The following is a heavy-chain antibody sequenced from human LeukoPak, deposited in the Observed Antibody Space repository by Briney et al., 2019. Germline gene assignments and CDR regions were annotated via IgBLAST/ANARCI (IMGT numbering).Heavy chain of an antibody. Sequence: PGGSLRLSCAASGFTFSSYWMSWVRQAPGKGLEWVANVKQDGSEKYYVDPAKGRFTISRDNAKNSLYLQMNSLRAEDTAVYYCARGQIQLWFPWGQGTLVTVSS. J-gene: IGHJ5*02. CDR2: VKQDGSEK. CDR3: ARGQIQLWFP. D-gene: IGHD5-18*01. V-gene: IGHV3-7*01. CDR1: GFTFSSYW.